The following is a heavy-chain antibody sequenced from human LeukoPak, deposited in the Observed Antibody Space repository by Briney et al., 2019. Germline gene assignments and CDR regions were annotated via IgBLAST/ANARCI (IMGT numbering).Heavy chain of an antibody. CDR2: IYYSGST. J-gene: IGHJ5*02. Sequence: SETLSLTCTVSGGSISSYYWSWIRQPPGKGLEWIGYIYYSGSTNYNPSLKSRDTISVDTSKNQFSLKLSSVTAADTAVYYCARLVVAATNWFDPWGQGTLVTVSS. V-gene: IGHV4-59*01. CDR3: ARLVVAATNWFDP. D-gene: IGHD2-15*01. CDR1: GGSISSYY.